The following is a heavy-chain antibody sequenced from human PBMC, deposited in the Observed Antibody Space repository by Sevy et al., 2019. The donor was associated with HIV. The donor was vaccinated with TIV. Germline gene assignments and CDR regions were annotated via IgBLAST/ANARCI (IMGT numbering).Heavy chain of an antibody. CDR1: GYTFTGYY. Sequence: ASVKVSCKTSGYTFTGYYMHWLRQAPGQGLEWMGWINPNSGGTNYAQKFQGRFTMTRDTSISTAYMDLSSLRSDDTAVYYCARAHSSIWYGGGDWFDPWGQGTLVTVSS. CDR3: ARAHSSIWYGGGDWFDP. J-gene: IGHJ5*02. D-gene: IGHD6-13*01. V-gene: IGHV1-2*02. CDR2: INPNSGGT.